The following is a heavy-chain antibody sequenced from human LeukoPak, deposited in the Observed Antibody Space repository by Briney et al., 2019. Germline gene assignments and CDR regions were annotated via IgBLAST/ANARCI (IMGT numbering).Heavy chain of an antibody. CDR2: IGASGDT. Sequence: QSGGSLRLSCAASGFTFSNYDMHWVRQVIGKGLEWVSAIGASGDTYYPDSVRGRFTISRENAKSSMFLQIDSLRAGDTALYYCARSVPGGSGWMGSIDYWGQGTLVTVSS. CDR3: ARSVPGGSGWMGSIDY. V-gene: IGHV3-13*01. J-gene: IGHJ4*02. D-gene: IGHD6-19*01. CDR1: GFTFSNYD.